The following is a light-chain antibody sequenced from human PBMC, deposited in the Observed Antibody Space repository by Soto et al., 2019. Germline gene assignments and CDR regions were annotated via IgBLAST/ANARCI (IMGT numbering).Light chain of an antibody. V-gene: IGKV3-15*01. CDR3: QQYNNWPPWK. Sequence: EIVMTQSPATLSVSPGERATLSCRASQSVSNNLAWYQQKPGQAPRLLIYGASTRATGIPARFSGSGSGTDFTLTISSLQSEDFAVYYCQQYNNWPPWKFGQGTKVEIK. CDR2: GAS. CDR1: QSVSNN. J-gene: IGKJ1*01.